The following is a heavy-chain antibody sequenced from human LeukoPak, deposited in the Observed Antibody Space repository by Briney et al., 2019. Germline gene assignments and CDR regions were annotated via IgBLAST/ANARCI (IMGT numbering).Heavy chain of an antibody. V-gene: IGHV4-59*11. J-gene: IGHJ3*01. Sequence: SETLSLTCTGSAGSMYSHNWSWIATPQGLGRKWIGSLYYSGSTKYNPGLQSRVTISLDTSRNDFSMKLTSVTAADTAVYYCARLLDNDSSGDPDTFDLWGPGTVVTVSS. D-gene: IGHD3-22*01. CDR2: LYYSGST. CDR3: ARLLDNDSSGDPDTFDL. CDR1: AGSMYSHN.